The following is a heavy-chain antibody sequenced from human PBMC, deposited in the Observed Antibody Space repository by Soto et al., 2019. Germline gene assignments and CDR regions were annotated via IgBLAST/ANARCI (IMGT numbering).Heavy chain of an antibody. V-gene: IGHV1-3*05. CDR2: INAGNGNT. CDR1: GYTFTSYA. CDR3: ARWNVVVVAAYDAFDI. Sequence: QVQLVQSGAEEKKPGASVKVSCKASGYTFTSYAMHWVRQAPGQRLEWMGWINAGNGNTKYSQKFQGRVTITRDTXAXXAYMELSSLRSEDTAVYYCARWNVVVVAAYDAFDIWGQGTMVTVSS. D-gene: IGHD2-15*01. J-gene: IGHJ3*02.